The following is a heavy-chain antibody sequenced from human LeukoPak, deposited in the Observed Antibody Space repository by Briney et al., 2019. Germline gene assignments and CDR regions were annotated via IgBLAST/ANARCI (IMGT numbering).Heavy chain of an antibody. J-gene: IGHJ4*02. D-gene: IGHD4-23*01. CDR3: ARVMTTVVSYFDY. CDR2: INPSGGST. Sequence: ASVKVSCKASGCTFTNYYVHWVRQAPGQGLEWMGIINPSGGSTNYAQRFQGRVTVTRDTSTSTVHLELSSLRSEDTAVYYCARVMTTVVSYFDYWGQGTLVTVSS. CDR1: GCTFTNYY. V-gene: IGHV1-46*01.